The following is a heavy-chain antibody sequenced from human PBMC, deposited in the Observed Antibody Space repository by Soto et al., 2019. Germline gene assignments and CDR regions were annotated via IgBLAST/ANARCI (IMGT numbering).Heavy chain of an antibody. V-gene: IGHV4-31*03. CDR3: VRHGFTSAMVA. J-gene: IGHJ6*02. CDR2: IDYSVIS. CDR1: GGSHRRCGFY. D-gene: IGHD4-17*01. Sequence: TLSLTCTVCGGSHRRCGFYWSWIRHHPWKGLEWIGYIDYSVISYYNPSLKSRVSISLGTSRNQFFMTLNSVTAADTAVYYCVRHGFTSAMVAWGPGPTVTV.